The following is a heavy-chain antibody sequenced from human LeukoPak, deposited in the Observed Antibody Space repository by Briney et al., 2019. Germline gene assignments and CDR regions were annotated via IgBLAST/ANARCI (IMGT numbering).Heavy chain of an antibody. D-gene: IGHD2-15*01. J-gene: IGHJ4*02. CDR1: GYTLTELS. CDR2: FDPEDGET. V-gene: IGHV1-24*01. Sequence: ASVKVSCKVSGYTLTELSMHWVRQAPGKGLEWMGVFDPEDGETIYAQKFQGRVTMTEDTSTDTAYMELSSLRSEDTAVYYCARRYCSGGSCFFDYWGQGTLVTVSS. CDR3: ARRYCSGGSCFFDY.